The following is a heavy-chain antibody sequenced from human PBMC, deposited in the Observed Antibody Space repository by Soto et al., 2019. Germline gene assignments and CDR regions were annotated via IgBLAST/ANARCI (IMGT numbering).Heavy chain of an antibody. CDR3: ARQGSNEYYYYGMDV. CDR1: GYTFTSYD. CDR2: MNPNSGNT. V-gene: IGHV1-8*01. J-gene: IGHJ6*02. D-gene: IGHD3-10*01. Sequence: ASVKVSCKASGYTFTSYDINWVRQATGQGLEWMGWMNPNSGNTGYAQKFQGRVTMTRNTSISTAYMELSSPRSEDTAVYYCARQGSNEYYYYGMDVWGQGTTVTVSS.